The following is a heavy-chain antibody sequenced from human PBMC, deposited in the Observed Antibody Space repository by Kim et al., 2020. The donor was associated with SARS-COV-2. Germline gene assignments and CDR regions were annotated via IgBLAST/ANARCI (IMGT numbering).Heavy chain of an antibody. Sequence: YAVSVKSRITINPDTSKNPFSLQLNSVTPEDTAVYYCARGGAAAGQGFDYWGQGTLVTVSS. V-gene: IGHV6-1*01. J-gene: IGHJ4*02. D-gene: IGHD6-13*01. CDR3: ARGGAAAGQGFDY.